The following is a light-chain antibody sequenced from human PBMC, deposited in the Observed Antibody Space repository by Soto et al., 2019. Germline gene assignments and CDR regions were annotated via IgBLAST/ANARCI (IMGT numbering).Light chain of an antibody. J-gene: IGLJ2*01. V-gene: IGLV2-23*03. CDR2: EGS. CDR1: SSDVGSYNL. Sequence: QSVLTQPASVSGSPGQSITISCTGTSSDVGSYNLVSWYQQHPGKAPKLMIYEGSKRPSGVSNRFSGSKSGNTASLTISGLEAEAEADYYYCSHAGSSTFGDDVFGGGTKLTVL. CDR3: CSHAGSSTFGDDV.